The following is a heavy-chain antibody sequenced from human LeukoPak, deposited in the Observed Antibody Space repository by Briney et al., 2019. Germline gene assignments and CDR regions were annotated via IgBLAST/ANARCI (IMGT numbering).Heavy chain of an antibody. J-gene: IGHJ4*02. CDR3: ASRAPRDNYNRYLPIDY. D-gene: IGHD3-22*01. Sequence: SETLSLTCAVTGASISNSNWWSWVRQPPGKGLEWIGEIYHSGSTNYKPSLKSRATISVDKSKNQFSLKLSSVTAADTAVYYCASRAPRDNYNRYLPIDYWGQGTLVTVSS. CDR2: IYHSGST. CDR1: GASISNSNW. V-gene: IGHV4-4*02.